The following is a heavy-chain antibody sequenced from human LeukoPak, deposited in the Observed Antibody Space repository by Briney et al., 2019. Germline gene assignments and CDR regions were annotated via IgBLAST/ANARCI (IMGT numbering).Heavy chain of an antibody. V-gene: IGHV3-21*01. J-gene: IGHJ4*02. CDR1: GFTFSSYS. CDR2: ISSSSSYI. D-gene: IGHD3-3*01. CDR3: ARDHDSWSGYYDY. Sequence: GGSLRLSCAASGFTFSSYSMNWVRQAPGEGLEWVSSISSSSSYIYYADSLKGRFTISRDNAKNSLYLQVNSLRAEDTAVYYCARDHDSWSGYYDYWGQGTLVTVSS.